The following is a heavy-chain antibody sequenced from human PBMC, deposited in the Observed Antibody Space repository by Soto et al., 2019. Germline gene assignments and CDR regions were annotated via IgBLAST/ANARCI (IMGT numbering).Heavy chain of an antibody. CDR2: ISSSRSYI. J-gene: IGHJ4*02. CDR3: ARDLSSSFLDY. D-gene: IGHD6-6*01. V-gene: IGHV3-21*01. Sequence: EVQLVESGGGLVKPGGSLRLSCAASGFTFSSYSMNWVRQAPGKGLEWVASISSSRSYIYYADSVKGRCTISRDNAKNSLCLPMNSMRAEDTAVYYGARDLSSSFLDYWGQETLVTGSS. CDR1: GFTFSSYS.